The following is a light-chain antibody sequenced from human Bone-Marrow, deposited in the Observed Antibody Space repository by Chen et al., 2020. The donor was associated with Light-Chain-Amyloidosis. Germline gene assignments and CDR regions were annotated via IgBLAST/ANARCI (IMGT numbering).Light chain of an antibody. CDR1: QTISSNY. J-gene: IGKJ4*01. CDR2: GSS. Sequence: EIVLTQSPGTLSLSPGEGANLSCRASQTISSNYLTWYQQKFGQAPRLLIYGSSSRATGIPDRFTGSGSGTDVTLTIHRLEPEDFAMYYCQQYGTSPLTFGGGTKVEIK. CDR3: QQYGTSPLT. V-gene: IGKV3-20*01.